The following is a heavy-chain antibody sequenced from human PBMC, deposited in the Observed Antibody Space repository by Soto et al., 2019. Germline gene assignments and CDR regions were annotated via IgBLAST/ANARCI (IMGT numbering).Heavy chain of an antibody. J-gene: IGHJ4*02. CDR3: AHRLLEGDYGGWRLYY. CDR2: IYWDDDR. V-gene: IGHV2-5*02. D-gene: IGHD4-17*01. Sequence: QITLKESGPALVKPTQTLTLTCTFSGFSLSTRGVGVGWIRQPPGKALEWLAFIYWDDDRRHSPSLKSRLTITKDTSKNQVVLTMTNMDHVDTATYYCAHRLLEGDYGGWRLYYWGQGTLVIVSS. CDR1: GFSLSTRGVG.